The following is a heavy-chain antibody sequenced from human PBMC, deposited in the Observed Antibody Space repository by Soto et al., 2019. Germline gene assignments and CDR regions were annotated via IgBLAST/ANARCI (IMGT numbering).Heavy chain of an antibody. J-gene: IGHJ4*02. D-gene: IGHD6-13*01. CDR3: AKDRFGQQLAPYYFDY. V-gene: IGHV3-30*18. Sequence: GGSLRLSCAASGFTFSSYGMHWVRQAPGKGLEWVAVISYDGSNKYYADSVKGRFTISRDNSKNTLYLQMNSLRAEDTAVYYCAKDRFGQQLAPYYFDYWGQGTLVTVSS. CDR2: ISYDGSNK. CDR1: GFTFSSYG.